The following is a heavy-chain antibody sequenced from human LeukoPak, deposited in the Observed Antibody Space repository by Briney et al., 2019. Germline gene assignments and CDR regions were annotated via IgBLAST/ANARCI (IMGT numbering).Heavy chain of an antibody. CDR1: GYTFTGYY. J-gene: IGHJ4*02. CDR2: INPNSGGT. V-gene: IGHV1-2*02. D-gene: IGHD5-12*01. CDR3: ATVERGYSAYASFYFDY. Sequence: ASVEVSCKASGYTFTGYYMHWVRQAPGQGLEWVGWINPNSGGTNYPQKFQGRVTITADTSTDTAYMELNSLISDDTAVYYCATVERGYSAYASFYFDYWGRGTLVTVSS.